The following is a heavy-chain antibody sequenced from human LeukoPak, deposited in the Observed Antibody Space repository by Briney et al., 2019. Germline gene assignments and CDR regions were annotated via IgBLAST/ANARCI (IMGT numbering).Heavy chain of an antibody. CDR1: GFTFSSYW. CDR3: AKVNWSGYARYYYYGMDV. D-gene: IGHD3-3*01. CDR2: IKQDGSEK. J-gene: IGHJ6*02. V-gene: IGHV3-7*03. Sequence: GGSLRLSCAASGFTFSSYWMSWVRQAPGKGLEWVANIKQDGSEKYYVDSVKGRFTISRDNAKNSLYLQMNSLRAEDTAVYYCAKVNWSGYARYYYYGMDVWGQGTTVTVSS.